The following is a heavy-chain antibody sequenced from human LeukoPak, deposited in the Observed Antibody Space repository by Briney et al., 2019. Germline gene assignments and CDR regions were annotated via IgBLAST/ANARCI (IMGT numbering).Heavy chain of an antibody. CDR2: IKGDGSHT. D-gene: IGHD1-26*01. V-gene: IGHV3-74*01. CDR3: VRDWDHFDFDS. CDR1: GFTFRDYW. Sequence: QPGGSLRLSCAASGFTFRDYWMHWIRQAPGKGLVWVSRIKGDGSHTIYADSVKGRFTISRDNAKNTLYLQMKSLRVEDTALYYCVRDWDHFDFDSWGQGTLVTVSS. J-gene: IGHJ5*01.